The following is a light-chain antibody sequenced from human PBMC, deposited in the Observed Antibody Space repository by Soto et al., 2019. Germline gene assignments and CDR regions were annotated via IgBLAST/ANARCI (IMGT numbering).Light chain of an antibody. V-gene: IGKV3-20*01. Sequence: HSPATLSVTPGERATLSFRASQSVRSNLAWYQQKPGQAPRLLIYGASSRATGIPDRFSGSGSGTDFTLTISRLEPEDFAVYYCQQYGSSPRTFGQGTKVDIK. CDR2: GAS. CDR3: QQYGSSPRT. CDR1: QSVRSN. J-gene: IGKJ1*01.